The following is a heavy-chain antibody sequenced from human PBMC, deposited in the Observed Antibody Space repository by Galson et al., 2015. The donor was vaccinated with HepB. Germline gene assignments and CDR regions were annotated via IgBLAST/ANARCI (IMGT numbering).Heavy chain of an antibody. CDR3: AKSPPANPDLWSGSDYYYYYMDV. Sequence: SLRLSCAASGFTFNNYAMSWVRQAPGKGLEWVSSISGSSDSAYYADSVRGRFSISRDNSNSTLYVQMNSLRAEDTAVYYCAKSPPANPDLWSGSDYYYYYMDVWGKGTTVTVSS. V-gene: IGHV3-23*01. CDR2: ISGSSDSA. CDR1: GFTFNNYA. J-gene: IGHJ6*03. D-gene: IGHD3-3*01.